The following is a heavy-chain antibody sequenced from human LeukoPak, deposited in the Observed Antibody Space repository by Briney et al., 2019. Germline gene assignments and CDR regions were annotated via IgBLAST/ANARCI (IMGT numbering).Heavy chain of an antibody. Sequence: GGSLRLSCAASGFTFSSYAMSWVRQAPGKGLEWVSAISGSGGSTYYADSVKGRFTISRDSSKNTLYLQMNSLRAEDTAVYYCAKDGYEYGWFDPWGQGTLVTVSS. D-gene: IGHD4/OR15-4a*01. CDR3: AKDGYEYGWFDP. CDR1: GFTFSSYA. J-gene: IGHJ5*02. CDR2: ISGSGGST. V-gene: IGHV3-23*01.